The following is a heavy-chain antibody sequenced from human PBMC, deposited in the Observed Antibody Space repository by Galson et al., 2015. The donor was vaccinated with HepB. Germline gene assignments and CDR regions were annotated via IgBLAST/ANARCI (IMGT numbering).Heavy chain of an antibody. V-gene: IGHV4-39*01. J-gene: IGHJ2*01. Sequence: LSLTCTVSGDSISRSNYYWGWIRQPPGKGLEWIGSIYYSGRLFYNPSLKSRVTISVDTSKNQFSLRLSSVTAADTAVYYCARQPYTSGWLYWYFDLWGRGTLVTVSS. CDR3: ARQPYTSGWLYWYFDL. CDR1: GDSISRSNYY. D-gene: IGHD6-19*01. CDR2: IYYSGRL.